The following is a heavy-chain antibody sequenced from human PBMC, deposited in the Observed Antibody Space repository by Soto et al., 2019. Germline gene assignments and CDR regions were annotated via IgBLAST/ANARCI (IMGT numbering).Heavy chain of an antibody. CDR3: ARGNLDV. J-gene: IGHJ6*02. Sequence: QVQVVESGGGVVQPGKSLRLSCAASAFTLRKFVMHRVRPAPGRGLEWVAVTSNDGSNTFYADSVKGRFTISRDKSKNTVYLQMNSLRTEDTAVYYCARGNLDVWGQGTTVTVSS. D-gene: IGHD1-7*01. V-gene: IGHV3-30-3*01. CDR2: TSNDGSNT. CDR1: AFTLRKFV.